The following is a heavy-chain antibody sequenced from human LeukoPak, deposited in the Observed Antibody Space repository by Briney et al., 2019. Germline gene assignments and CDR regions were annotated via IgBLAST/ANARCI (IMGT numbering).Heavy chain of an antibody. CDR2: IYTTGST. J-gene: IGHJ3*01. V-gene: IGHV4-4*09. CDR1: GGSISSYS. CDR3: ARHRDAFDP. Sequence: SETLSLTCTVSGGSISSYSWRWLRQSPGKGLEWIGYIYTTGSTYYNPSLKSRVTISVDTSKNLFSLKLSSVTAADTAVYYCARHRDAFDPWGRGTMVTVSS.